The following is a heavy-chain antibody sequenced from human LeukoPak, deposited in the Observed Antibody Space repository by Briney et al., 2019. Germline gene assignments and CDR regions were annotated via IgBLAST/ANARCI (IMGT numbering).Heavy chain of an antibody. V-gene: IGHV3-21*01. CDR3: ARQAVSYYYDSSGSYYFDY. J-gene: IGHJ4*02. D-gene: IGHD3-22*01. CDR2: ISSSSSYI. Sequence: GGSLRLSCAASGFSFDDYGMTWVRQAPGKGLEWVSSISSSSSYIYYADSVKGRFTISRDNAKNSLYLQMNSLRAEDTAVYYCARQAVSYYYDSSGSYYFDYWGQGTLVTVSS. CDR1: GFSFDDYG.